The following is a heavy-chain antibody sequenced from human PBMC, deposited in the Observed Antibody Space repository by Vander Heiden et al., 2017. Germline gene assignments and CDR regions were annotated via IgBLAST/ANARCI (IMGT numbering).Heavy chain of an antibody. Sequence: EVQLVASGGGLVQPGRSLRIYCAAAGFTFDDFAMHWVRQAPGKGLEWVSSISWNSGDTGYADSVRGRFTISRDNAKNSLFLQMNNLRTEDTAFYYCVKGLWFGEARFDPWGQGTLVTVSS. V-gene: IGHV3-9*01. D-gene: IGHD3-10*01. CDR2: ISWNSGDT. CDR3: VKGLWFGEARFDP. CDR1: GFTFDDFA. J-gene: IGHJ5*02.